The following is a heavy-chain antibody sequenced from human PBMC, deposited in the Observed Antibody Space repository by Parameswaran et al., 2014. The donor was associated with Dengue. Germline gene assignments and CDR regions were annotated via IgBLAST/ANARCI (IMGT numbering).Heavy chain of an antibody. CDR3: ARQAVIGVTWFDP. D-gene: IGHD2-21*01. CDR1: DGSISNYY. J-gene: IGHJ5*02. V-gene: IGHV4-59*08. CDR2: NDYIGNT. Sequence: ASETLSLTCTVSDGSISNYYWNWIRQSPGKGLEWIAYNDYIGNTNYNPSLKSRVTVSVDTTRNQVGLQLTSVTAADSAVYYCARQAVIGVTWFDPWGQGILVTVSS.